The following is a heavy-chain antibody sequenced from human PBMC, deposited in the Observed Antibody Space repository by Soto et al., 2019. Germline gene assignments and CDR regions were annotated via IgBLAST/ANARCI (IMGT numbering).Heavy chain of an antibody. Sequence: KTSETLSLTCAVSGYSISSGYYWGWIRQPPGKGLEWIGSIYHIGNTYYNPSLKSRVTISVDTSKNQFSLKLRYVTAADTAVYYCERDNKPQLTMIVVVPGRWFDPWGQGTLVTVSS. J-gene: IGHJ5*02. CDR1: GYSISSGYY. V-gene: IGHV4-38-2*02. CDR3: ERDNKPQLTMIVVVPGRWFDP. CDR2: IYHIGNT. D-gene: IGHD3-22*01.